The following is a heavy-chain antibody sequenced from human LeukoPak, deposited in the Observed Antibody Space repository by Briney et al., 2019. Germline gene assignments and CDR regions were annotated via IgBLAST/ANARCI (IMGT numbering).Heavy chain of an antibody. V-gene: IGHV3-23*01. CDR1: AFTFSNYA. Sequence: PGGSLRLSCAASAFTFSNYAMSWVRQAPGKGLEWVSTISRGTATTYYADSVKGRFIISRDNSKNTLYLQVNSLRTEDTAVYYCARRESSGWYVDYWGQGTLVTVSS. D-gene: IGHD6-19*01. CDR3: ARRESSGWYVDY. J-gene: IGHJ4*02. CDR2: ISRGTATT.